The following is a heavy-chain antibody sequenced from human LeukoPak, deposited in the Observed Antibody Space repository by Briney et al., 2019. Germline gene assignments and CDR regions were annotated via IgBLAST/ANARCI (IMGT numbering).Heavy chain of an antibody. D-gene: IGHD1-14*01. Sequence: GGSLRLSCAASGFSFSTYSMNWVRQAPGKGLEWVSYISSSSNTIYYADSVKGRFTISRDNAKNSLYLQMNSLRAEDTAMYYCASRSDYWGQGTLVTVSS. V-gene: IGHV3-48*04. CDR3: ASRSDY. CDR2: ISSSSNTI. CDR1: GFSFSTYS. J-gene: IGHJ4*02.